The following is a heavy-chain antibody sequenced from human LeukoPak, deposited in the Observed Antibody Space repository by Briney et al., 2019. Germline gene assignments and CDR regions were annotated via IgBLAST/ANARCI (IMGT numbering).Heavy chain of an antibody. J-gene: IGHJ4*02. Sequence: GRSLRLSCAASGFTFCSYGMHWVRQAPGKGLEWVAVISSDGVNKYSADSVKGRFTISRDNSKNTLYLQMNSLRAEDTAVYYCAKGQNYYDGSGYYSTDYWGQGTPVTVSS. D-gene: IGHD3-22*01. CDR1: GFTFCSYG. CDR2: ISSDGVNK. CDR3: AKGQNYYDGSGYYSTDY. V-gene: IGHV3-30*18.